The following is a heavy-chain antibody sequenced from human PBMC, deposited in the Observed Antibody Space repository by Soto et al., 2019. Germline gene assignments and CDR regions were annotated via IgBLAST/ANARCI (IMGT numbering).Heavy chain of an antibody. V-gene: IGHV4-59*01. CDR2: ISYSGST. CDR1: GGSISSYY. D-gene: IGHD1-26*01. J-gene: IGHJ2*01. Sequence: QVQLQESGPGLVKPSETLSLTCTVSGGSISSYYWSWIRQTPRKGLEWIGYISYSGSTNYNPSPKSGITISVHTSTNEFSLKLISVTAADTAEYYCARVWGGYFDLWGRGTLVTVS. CDR3: ARVWGGYFDL.